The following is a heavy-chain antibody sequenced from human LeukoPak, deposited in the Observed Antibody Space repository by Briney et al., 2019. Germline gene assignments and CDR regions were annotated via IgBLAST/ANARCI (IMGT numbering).Heavy chain of an antibody. CDR3: ARVQIAPYYYMDA. CDR2: ISSSGSTI. D-gene: IGHD2-21*01. V-gene: IGHV3-11*01. J-gene: IGHJ6*03. CDR1: GFTFSDYY. Sequence: GGSLRLSCAASGFTFSDYYMSWIRQAPGKGLEWVSYISSSGSTIYYADSVKGRFTISRDNAKNSLYLQMNSLRAEDAAVYYCARVQIAPYYYMDAWGKGTTVTVSS.